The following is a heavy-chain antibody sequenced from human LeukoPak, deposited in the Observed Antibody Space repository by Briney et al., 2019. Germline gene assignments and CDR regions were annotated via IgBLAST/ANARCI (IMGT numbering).Heavy chain of an antibody. CDR3: ARDGVTTADTLDY. D-gene: IGHD4-17*01. Sequence: TPETLSLTCAVSGGSISSSNWWSWVRQPPGKGLEWIREIYHSGSTNYNPSLKSRVTISVDKSKNQFSLKLSSVTAADTAVYYCARDGVTTADTLDYWGQGTLVTVSS. V-gene: IGHV4-4*03. CDR2: IYHSGST. J-gene: IGHJ4*02. CDR1: GGSISSSNW.